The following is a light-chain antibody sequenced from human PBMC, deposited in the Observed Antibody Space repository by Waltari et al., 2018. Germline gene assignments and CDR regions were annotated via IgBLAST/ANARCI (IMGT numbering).Light chain of an antibody. CDR3: QQYYDSPIT. CDR2: WAS. J-gene: IGKJ3*01. Sequence: DIVMTQSPDSLTLSLGKRATISCKSSQSVLRTSSNKNFLAWYQQKSGPPPKLLFYWASTRESGVPDRFSGSGSGTDVTLTISSLQSEDVAIYYCQQYYDSPITFGPGTKVDV. V-gene: IGKV4-1*01. CDR1: QSVLRTSSNKNF.